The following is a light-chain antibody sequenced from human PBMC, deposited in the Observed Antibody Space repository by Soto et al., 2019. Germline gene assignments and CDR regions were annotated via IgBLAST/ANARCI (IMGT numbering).Light chain of an antibody. Sequence: EIVLTQSPATLSLSPGERATLSCRASQSISSYLAWYRQKPGQAPRLLIYDASNRATGIPARFSGSGSGTDFTLTIGRLEPEDFAVYYCQQYGSSPTFGEGTRLEIK. CDR1: QSISSY. V-gene: IGKV3-20*01. CDR2: DAS. CDR3: QQYGSSPT. J-gene: IGKJ5*01.